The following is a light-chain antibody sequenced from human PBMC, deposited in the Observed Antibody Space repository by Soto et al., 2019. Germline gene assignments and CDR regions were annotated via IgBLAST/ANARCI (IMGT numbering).Light chain of an antibody. J-gene: IGKJ2*01. CDR2: WAS. CDR1: QSVLYSSNNKNY. CDR3: QQCYSTPYT. V-gene: IGKV4-1*01. Sequence: DIVMTQSPDSLAVSLGERATINCKSSQSVLYSSNNKNYLDWYQQKPGQPPKLLIYWASTRESGVPDRFSGSGSGTDFTLTISSLQAEDVAVYYCQQCYSTPYTFGQGTKLEIK.